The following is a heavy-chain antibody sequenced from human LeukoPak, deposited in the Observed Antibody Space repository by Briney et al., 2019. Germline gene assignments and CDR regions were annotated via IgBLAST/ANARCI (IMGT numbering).Heavy chain of an antibody. CDR3: SGGRDIAVAGPGGYFDY. J-gene: IGHJ4*02. CDR1: GFIFSDYH. Sequence: GGSLRLSRAASGFIFSDYHMSWIRQAPGKGLEWVSYISPGGDEVYFADSVKGRFTISRDNAKNSLFLQMSSLTAEDTAVYYCSGGRDIAVAGPGGYFDYWGQGSLVTVSS. V-gene: IGHV3-11*01. CDR2: ISPGGDEV. D-gene: IGHD6-19*01.